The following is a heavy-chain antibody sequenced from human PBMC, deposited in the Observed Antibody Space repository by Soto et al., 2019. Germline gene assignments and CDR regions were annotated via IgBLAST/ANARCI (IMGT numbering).Heavy chain of an antibody. CDR1: GYTFTSYG. Sequence: QVQLVQSGAEVKKPGASVKVSCKASGYTFTSYGISWVRQAPGQGLEWMGWISASNGNTNYAQKLQGRGTMTTDTPTRTAYMEVRSLRSDDTAVYYCAGDRGWALDSDDAFGILGQGTMVTVSS. V-gene: IGHV1-18*01. CDR3: AGDRGWALDSDDAFGI. J-gene: IGHJ3*02. D-gene: IGHD3-10*01. CDR2: ISASNGNT.